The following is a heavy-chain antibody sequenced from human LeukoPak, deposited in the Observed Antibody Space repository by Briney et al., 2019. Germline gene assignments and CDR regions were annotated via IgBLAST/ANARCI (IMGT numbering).Heavy chain of an antibody. CDR3: ARAVSIFGVVSHLDY. V-gene: IGHV1-18*01. D-gene: IGHD3-3*01. J-gene: IGHJ4*02. CDR2: ISAYNGNT. CDR1: GYTFTSYG. Sequence: GASVKVSCKASGYTFTSYGISWVRQAPGQGLEWMGWISAYNGNTHYAQKLQGRVTMTTDTSTSTAYMELRSLRSDDTAVYYCARAVSIFGVVSHLDYWGQGTLVTVSS.